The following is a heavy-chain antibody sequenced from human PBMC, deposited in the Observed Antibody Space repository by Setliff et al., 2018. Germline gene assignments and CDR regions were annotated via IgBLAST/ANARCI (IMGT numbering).Heavy chain of an antibody. Sequence: GASVKVSCKASGYMFKSYGINWMRQAPGQGLEWMGWISSYNDNTKSAQKFQGRITMTTDTATSTIYMELASLRSEDTAVYYCARAGDAATNRKGVFEFWGQGTLVTVSS. D-gene: IGHD4-17*01. CDR3: ARAGDAATNRKGVFEF. J-gene: IGHJ4*02. CDR1: GYMFKSYG. V-gene: IGHV1-18*04. CDR2: ISSYNDNT.